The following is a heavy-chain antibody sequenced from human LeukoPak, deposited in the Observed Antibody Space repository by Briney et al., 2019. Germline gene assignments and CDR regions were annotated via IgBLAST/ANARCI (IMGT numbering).Heavy chain of an antibody. CDR1: GFTFSSYA. CDR2: ISYDGSNK. D-gene: IGHD3-16*01. V-gene: IGHV3-30-3*01. Sequence: GRSLRLSCAASGFTFSSYAMHWVRQAPGKGLEWVAVISYDGSNKYYADSVKGRFTISRDNSKNTLYLQMNSLRAEDTAVYYCAKGGYYPLSPMGYWGQGTLVTVSS. CDR3: AKGGYYPLSPMGY. J-gene: IGHJ4*02.